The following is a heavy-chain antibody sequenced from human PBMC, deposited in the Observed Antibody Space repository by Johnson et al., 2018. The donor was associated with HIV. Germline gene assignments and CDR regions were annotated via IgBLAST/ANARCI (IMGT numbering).Heavy chain of an antibody. D-gene: IGHD3-3*01. Sequence: QVQLVESGGGVVQPGRSLRLSCAASGFTFSNYGMHWVRQAPGKGLEWVAVIWYDGSNKYYADSVKGRFTISRDNSKNTLYLQMNSLRAEDTAVYYCAKDLGGYKTDEWGTDYYEFWNSYPVQDPRVVVGTFDIWGHGTMVTVSS. J-gene: IGHJ3*02. V-gene: IGHV3-33*06. CDR1: GFTFSNYG. CDR2: IWYDGSNK. CDR3: AKDLGGYKTDEWGTDYYEFWNSYPVQDPRVVVGTFDI.